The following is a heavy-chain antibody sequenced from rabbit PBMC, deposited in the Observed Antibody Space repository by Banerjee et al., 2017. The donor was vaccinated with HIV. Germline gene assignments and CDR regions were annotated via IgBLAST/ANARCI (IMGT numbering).Heavy chain of an antibody. D-gene: IGHD7-1*01. CDR2: IYSSNGDK. CDR1: GIDFSNYYY. J-gene: IGHJ6*01. Sequence: QQQLEESGGGLVQPEGSLTLTCKASGIDFSNYYYMCWVRQAPGKGLELIACIYSSNGDKWYASWVNGRFTISRSTSLNTVDLKMTSLTVADTATYFCARDRDGDAGYGSLALWGPGTLVTVS. V-gene: IGHV1S43*01. CDR3: ARDRDGDAGYGSLAL.